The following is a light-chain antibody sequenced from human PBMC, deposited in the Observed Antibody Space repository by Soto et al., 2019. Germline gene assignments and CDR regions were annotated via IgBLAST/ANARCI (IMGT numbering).Light chain of an antibody. CDR2: TSF. Sequence: IQMTQSPSSLSASVGDRVSITCRASQSIGTFLNWYQQKPGEAPNLLIHTSFTLYSGVPSRFSGTGSGTDFTLTISSLQPEDFATYFCQQAFSAEWPFGQGTKVAIK. J-gene: IGKJ1*01. CDR3: QQAFSAEWP. CDR1: QSIGTF. V-gene: IGKV1-39*01.